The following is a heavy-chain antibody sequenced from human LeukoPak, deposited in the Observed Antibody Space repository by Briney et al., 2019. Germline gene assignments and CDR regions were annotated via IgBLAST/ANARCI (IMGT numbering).Heavy chain of an antibody. CDR2: ISSSSSYI. V-gene: IGHV3-21*01. CDR1: GFTFSSYS. CDR3: ARDKVIAAAGTGWFDP. J-gene: IGHJ5*02. D-gene: IGHD6-13*01. Sequence: GGSLRLSCAASGFTFSSYSMNWVRQAPGKGLEWVSSISSSSSYIYYADSVKGRFTISRDNAKNSLYLQMNSLRAEDTAVYYCARDKVIAAAGTGWFDPWGQGTLVTVSS.